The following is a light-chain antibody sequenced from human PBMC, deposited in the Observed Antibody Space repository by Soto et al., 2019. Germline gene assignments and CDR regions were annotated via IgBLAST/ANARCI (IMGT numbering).Light chain of an antibody. CDR3: CSYAGSYTWV. V-gene: IGLV2-11*01. CDR1: SSDVDNYNY. CDR2: DVN. J-gene: IGLJ3*02. Sequence: QSALTQPRSVSGSPGQSVTISCTGTSSDVDNYNYVSWYQQHPGKAPKVMIYDVNKWPSGVPDRFSGSKSGNTASLTISGLQAEDEADYYCCSYAGSYTWVFGGGTKVTVL.